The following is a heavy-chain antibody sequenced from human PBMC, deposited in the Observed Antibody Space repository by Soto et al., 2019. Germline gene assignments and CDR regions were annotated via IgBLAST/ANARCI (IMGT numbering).Heavy chain of an antibody. Sequence: QVQLVQSGAEVKKPGCSVKVSCKASGGTFSTYDICWVRQAPGQGLEWMGGIIPLFGTANYAQKFQGRATIIADESTRTAYMELRRLRSEDTAMYYCAINEGTDGYKFAYWGQGTLVTVSS. D-gene: IGHD5-12*01. CDR1: GGTFSTYD. V-gene: IGHV1-69*01. J-gene: IGHJ4*02. CDR2: IIPLFGTA. CDR3: AINEGTDGYKFAY.